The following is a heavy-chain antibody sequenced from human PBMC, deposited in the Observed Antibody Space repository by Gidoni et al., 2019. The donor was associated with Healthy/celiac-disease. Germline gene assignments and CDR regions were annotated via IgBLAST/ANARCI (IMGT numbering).Heavy chain of an antibody. Sequence: QVQLVQSGAEVKTPGASVKVSCQASGYTFTRYDINWVRQATGQGLEWMGWMNPNSGNTGYAQKFQGRVTMTRNTSISTAYMELSSLRSEDTAVYYCARGSRRLPGRYYFDYWGQGTLVTVSS. J-gene: IGHJ4*02. D-gene: IGHD4-17*01. V-gene: IGHV1-8*01. CDR1: GYTFTRYD. CDR2: MNPNSGNT. CDR3: ARGSRRLPGRYYFDY.